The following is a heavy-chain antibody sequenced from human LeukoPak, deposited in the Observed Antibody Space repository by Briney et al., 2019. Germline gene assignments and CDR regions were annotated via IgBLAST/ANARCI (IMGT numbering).Heavy chain of an antibody. D-gene: IGHD6-13*01. J-gene: IGHJ3*02. CDR2: INAGNGNT. Sequence: ASVKVSCKASGYTFSSYAMHWVRQAPGQRLEWMGWINAGNGNTKYSQEFQGRVTMTRDMSTSTVYMELSSLRSEDTAVYYCARTMGYSSSWYSIDAFDIWGQGTMVTVSS. V-gene: IGHV1-3*03. CDR3: ARTMGYSSSWYSIDAFDI. CDR1: GYTFSSYA.